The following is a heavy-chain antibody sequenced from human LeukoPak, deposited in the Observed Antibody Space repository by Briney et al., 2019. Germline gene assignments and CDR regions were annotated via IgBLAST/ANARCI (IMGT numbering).Heavy chain of an antibody. D-gene: IGHD3-16*01. CDR3: PPRRPWGCYESHSEY. CDR2: IKSKTDGGTT. CDR1: GFTFSKAW. J-gene: IGHJ4*02. V-gene: IGHV3-15*01. Sequence: GGSLRLSCAASGFTFSKAWMSWVPQAPGKGLELLRRIKSKTDGGTTDYAPAVKGRINISIDNSKNTLYLQRNSQKTDDKAVYFSPPRRPWGCYESHSEYWGQGTLVTVSS.